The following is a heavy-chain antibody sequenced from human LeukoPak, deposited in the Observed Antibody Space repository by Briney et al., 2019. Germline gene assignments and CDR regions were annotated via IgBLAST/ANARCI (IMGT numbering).Heavy chain of an antibody. D-gene: IGHD6-19*01. Sequence: FGPTLVNPTQTLTLTCTFSGFSLSTSGMRVSWIRQPPGKALEWLARIDWDDDKFYSTSLKTRLTISKDTSKNQVVLTMTNMDPVDTATYYCARDLSSGWLWGQGTLVTVSS. J-gene: IGHJ4*02. V-gene: IGHV2-70*04. CDR3: ARDLSSGWL. CDR1: GFSLSTSGMR. CDR2: IDWDDDK.